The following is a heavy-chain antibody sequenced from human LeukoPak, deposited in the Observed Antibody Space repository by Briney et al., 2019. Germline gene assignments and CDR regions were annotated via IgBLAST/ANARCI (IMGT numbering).Heavy chain of an antibody. Sequence: GRSLRLSCAASGFTFSSYAMHWVRQAPGKGLEWVAVISYDGSNKYYADSVKGRFTISRDNSKNTLYLQMNSLRAEDTAVYYCARGGGWFGGPLTFDYWGQGTLVTVSS. CDR2: ISYDGSNK. CDR1: GFTFSSYA. J-gene: IGHJ4*02. D-gene: IGHD3-10*01. CDR3: ARGGGWFGGPLTFDY. V-gene: IGHV3-30-3*01.